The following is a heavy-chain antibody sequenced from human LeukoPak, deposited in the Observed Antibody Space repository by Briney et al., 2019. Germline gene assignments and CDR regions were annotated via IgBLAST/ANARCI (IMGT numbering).Heavy chain of an antibody. V-gene: IGHV4-30-2*01. Sequence: SETLSLTCTVSGGSISSGGYYWSWIRQPPGKGLEWIGYIYHSGSTYYNPSLKSRVTISVDRSKNQFSLKLSSVTAADTAVYYCARGGYSYGYPFDYWGQGTLVTVSS. CDR2: IYHSGST. CDR3: ARGGYSYGYPFDY. D-gene: IGHD5-18*01. J-gene: IGHJ4*02. CDR1: GGSISSGGYY.